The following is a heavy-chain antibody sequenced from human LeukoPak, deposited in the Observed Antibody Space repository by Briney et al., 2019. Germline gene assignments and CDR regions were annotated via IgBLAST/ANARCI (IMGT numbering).Heavy chain of an antibody. CDR1: GGSISSYY. CDR2: IYDSVST. V-gene: IGHV4-59*01. D-gene: IGHD6-13*01. CDR3: ARGAAAAGTYYYYMDV. Sequence: PSETLSLTCTVSGGSISSYYWSWIRQPPGKGLEWIGYIYDSVSTNCNPSLKSRVTISVDTSKNQFSLKLSSVTAADTAVYYCARGAAAAGTYYYYMDVWGKGTTVTVSS. J-gene: IGHJ6*03.